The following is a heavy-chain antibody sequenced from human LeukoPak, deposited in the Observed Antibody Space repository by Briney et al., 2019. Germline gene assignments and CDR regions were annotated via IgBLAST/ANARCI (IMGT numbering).Heavy chain of an antibody. D-gene: IGHD3-3*01. Sequence: GGSLRLSCAASGFTVSSNYMSWVRQAPGKGLEWVSVIYSGGSTYYADSVKGRFTISRDNSKNTLYLQMNSLRAEDTAVYYCANQYYDFWSGYPNWFDPWGQGTLVTVSS. CDR2: IYSGGST. V-gene: IGHV3-53*01. CDR1: GFTVSSNY. J-gene: IGHJ5*02. CDR3: ANQYYDFWSGYPNWFDP.